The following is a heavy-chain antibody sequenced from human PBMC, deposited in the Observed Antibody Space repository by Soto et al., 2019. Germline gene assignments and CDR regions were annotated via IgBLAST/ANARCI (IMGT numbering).Heavy chain of an antibody. D-gene: IGHD6-13*01. CDR1: GGSISTSNW. Sequence: SETLSLTCAVSGGSISTSNWWSWVRQPPGKGLEWIGEVYRTGSTNYNPSLESRLTISVDKSKNQFSLKLTSVTAADTAVYYCARASATIAAAAIFVCWDQGTLVTVSS. CDR3: ARASATIAAAAIFVC. V-gene: IGHV4-4*02. J-gene: IGHJ4*02. CDR2: VYRTGST.